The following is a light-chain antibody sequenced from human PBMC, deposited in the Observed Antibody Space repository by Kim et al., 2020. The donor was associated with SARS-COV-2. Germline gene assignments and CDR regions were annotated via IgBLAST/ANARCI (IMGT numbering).Light chain of an antibody. CDR2: QDS. CDR1: KLGDKY. Sequence: SVSPGQTAIITCSGDKLGDKYACWYQQKPGQSPVLVIYQDSKRPSGIPERFSGSNSGNTATLTISGTQAMDEADYYCQAWDSSTAVFGGGTKLTVL. V-gene: IGLV3-1*01. CDR3: QAWDSSTAV. J-gene: IGLJ2*01.